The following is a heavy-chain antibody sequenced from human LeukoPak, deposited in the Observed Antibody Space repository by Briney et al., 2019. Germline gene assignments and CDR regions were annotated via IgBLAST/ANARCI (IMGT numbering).Heavy chain of an antibody. D-gene: IGHD3-10*01. CDR3: GREGYDSGSFFDY. J-gene: IGHJ4*02. CDR2: ISSGSSYI. V-gene: IGHV3-21*04. Sequence: GGSLRLSCAASGFTFSSYAMSWVRQAPGKGLEWVSSISSGSSYIYYADSVKGRFTISRDNSKNTLYLQMNSLRAEDTAVYYCGREGYDSGSFFDYWGQGTLVTVSS. CDR1: GFTFSSYA.